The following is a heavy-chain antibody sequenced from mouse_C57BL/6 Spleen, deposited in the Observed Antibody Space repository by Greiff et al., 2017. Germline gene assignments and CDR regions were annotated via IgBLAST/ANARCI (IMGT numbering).Heavy chain of an antibody. V-gene: IGHV1-55*01. D-gene: IGHD2-5*01. CDR1: GYTFTSYW. Sequence: QVQLKQPGAELVKPGASVKMSCKASGYTFTSYWITWVKQRPGQGLEWIGAIYPGSGSTNYNEKFKSKATLTVDTSSSTAYMQLSSLTSENSAVYYCARESYYSNYGDYWGQGTTLTVSS. CDR2: IYPGSGST. CDR3: ARESYYSNYGDY. J-gene: IGHJ2*01.